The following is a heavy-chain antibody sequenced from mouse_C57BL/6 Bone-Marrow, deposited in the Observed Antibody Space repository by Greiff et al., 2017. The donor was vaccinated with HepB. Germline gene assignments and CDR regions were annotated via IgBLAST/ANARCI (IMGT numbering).Heavy chain of an antibody. D-gene: IGHD1-1*01. J-gene: IGHJ2*01. CDR2: IDPETGGT. Sequence: VKLMESGAELVRPGASVTLSCKASGYTFTDYEMHWVKQTPVHGLEWIGAIDPETGGTAYNQKFKGKAILTADKSSSTAYMELRSLTSEDSAVYYCTRRGTTVDYWGQGTTLTVSS. CDR1: GYTFTDYE. V-gene: IGHV1-15*01. CDR3: TRRGTTVDY.